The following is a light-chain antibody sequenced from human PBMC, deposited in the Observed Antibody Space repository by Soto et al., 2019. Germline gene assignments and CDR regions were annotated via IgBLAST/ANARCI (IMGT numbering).Light chain of an antibody. CDR2: LNSDGSH. V-gene: IGLV4-69*01. CDR3: QTWGSGIVV. CDR1: SGHSNYA. Sequence: QPVLTQSPSASASLGASVKLTCTLSSGHSNYAIAWQQQQSEKGPRYLMKLNSDGSHSKRDGIPDRFSGSSSGAERYLTISSLQSEDEADYYCQTWGSGIVVFGGGTKLTVL. J-gene: IGLJ2*01.